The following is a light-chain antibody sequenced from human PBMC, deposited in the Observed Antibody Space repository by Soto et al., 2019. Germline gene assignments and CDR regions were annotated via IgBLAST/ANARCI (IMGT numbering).Light chain of an antibody. J-gene: IGLJ1*01. CDR2: GVS. Sequence: QSALTKPASVSGSPGQSITISCAGTSSDIGGSNYVSWYQQHPGKAPKLMIYGVSNRPSGVSNRFSGSKSGNTASLTISGLQAEDEADYFCYSSRSSSSTFCLFGTGTKVTVL. V-gene: IGLV2-14*03. CDR1: SSDIGGSNY. CDR3: YSSRSSSSTFCL.